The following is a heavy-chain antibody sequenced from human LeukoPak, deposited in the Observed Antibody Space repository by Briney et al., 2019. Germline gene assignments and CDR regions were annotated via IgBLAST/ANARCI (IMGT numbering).Heavy chain of an antibody. CDR2: IYYSGST. J-gene: IGHJ6*02. Sequence: SETLSLTCTVSGGSISSSSYYWGWIRQPPGKGLEWIGSIYYSGSTYYNPSLKSRVTISVDTSKNQFSLKLSSVTAADTAVYYCAREGRVRYFDWSHYYYYGMDAWGQGTTVTVSS. V-gene: IGHV4-39*02. CDR1: GGSISSSSYY. D-gene: IGHD3-9*01. CDR3: AREGRVRYFDWSHYYYYGMDA.